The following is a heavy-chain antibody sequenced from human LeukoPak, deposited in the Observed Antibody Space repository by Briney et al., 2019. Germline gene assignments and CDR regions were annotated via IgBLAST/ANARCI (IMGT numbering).Heavy chain of an antibody. J-gene: IGHJ4*02. V-gene: IGHV5-51*01. CDR1: AYSFTSYW. CDR2: IYPGDSDT. Sequence: GESLKISCKGSAYSFTSYWIGWMRQMPGKGLEWMGIIYPGDSDTRYSPSFQGQVTISADNSISTAYLQWSSLKASDTAMYYCARSTDSSGYYDLWDYWGQGTLVTVSS. D-gene: IGHD3-22*01. CDR3: ARSTDSSGYYDLWDY.